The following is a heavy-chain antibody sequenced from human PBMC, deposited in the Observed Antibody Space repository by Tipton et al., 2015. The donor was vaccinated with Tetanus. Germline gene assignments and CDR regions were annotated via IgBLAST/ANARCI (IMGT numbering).Heavy chain of an antibody. V-gene: IGHV3-30*01. J-gene: IGHJ4*02. CDR3: VKDTAPGGADY. CDR2: ISQDASRT. D-gene: IGHD1-1*01. CDR1: GFTFSMHP. Sequence: SLRLSCTTSGFTFSMHPMHWVRQAPGKGLECLAAISQDASRTYYADSVKGRFSISRDNSRNTLFLEMNSLRVEDTALYYCVKDTAPGGADYWGQGILVTVSS.